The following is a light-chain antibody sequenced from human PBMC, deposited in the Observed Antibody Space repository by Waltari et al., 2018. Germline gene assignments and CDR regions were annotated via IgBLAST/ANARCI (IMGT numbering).Light chain of an antibody. CDR3: SSHTTRSTWV. J-gene: IGLJ3*02. CDR1: TYDIGYYDY. Sequence: QSALTQPASVSGSPGQSITISCTGTTYDIGYYDYVSWYQQNLGRAPKLIIYDVRERPSGVSDRFSGSKSGNTASLIISGLQADDEADYYCSSHTTRSTWVFGGGTKLTVL. V-gene: IGLV2-14*03. CDR2: DVR.